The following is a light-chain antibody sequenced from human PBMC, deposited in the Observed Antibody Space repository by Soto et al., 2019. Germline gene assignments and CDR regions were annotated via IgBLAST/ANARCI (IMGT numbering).Light chain of an antibody. Sequence: QSALTQPASVSGSPGQSITISCTGTSSDVGGYNYVSWYQQHPGKAPKLMIYDVSNRPSGVSNRFSGSKSGNTASLTISGHQAEDEADYYRSSYTSSSPYVFGAWNKVNVL. J-gene: IGLJ1*01. CDR2: DVS. CDR3: SSYTSSSPYV. V-gene: IGLV2-14*01. CDR1: SSDVGGYNY.